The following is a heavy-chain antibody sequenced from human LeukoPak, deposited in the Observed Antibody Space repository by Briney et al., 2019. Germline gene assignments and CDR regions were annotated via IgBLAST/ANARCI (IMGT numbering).Heavy chain of an antibody. J-gene: IGHJ5*02. CDR1: GYTFTSYD. CDR3: ARAKYDSSGYYWFDP. Sequence: ASVKVSCKASGYTFTSYDINWVRQATGQGLEWMGWMNPNSGNTGYAQKFQGRVTMTRNTSISTAYMELSSLRSEDTAVYYCARAKYDSSGYYWFDPWGQGTLVTVSS. CDR2: MNPNSGNT. D-gene: IGHD3-22*01. V-gene: IGHV1-8*01.